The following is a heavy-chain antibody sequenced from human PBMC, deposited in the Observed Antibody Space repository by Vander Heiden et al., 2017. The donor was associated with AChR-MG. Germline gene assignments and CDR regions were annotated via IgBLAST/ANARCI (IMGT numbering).Heavy chain of an antibody. Sequence: QVQLVQSGAEVKKPGSSVTVSCKASGGTFSSYAISWVRQAPGQGLEWMGGIIPIFGTANYAQKFQGRVTITADESTSTAYMELSSLRSEDTAVYYCARARTREAMVTYYYYGMDVWGQGTTVTVSS. CDR1: GGTFSSYA. V-gene: IGHV1-69*01. CDR2: IIPIFGTA. J-gene: IGHJ6*02. D-gene: IGHD5-18*01. CDR3: ARARTREAMVTYYYYGMDV.